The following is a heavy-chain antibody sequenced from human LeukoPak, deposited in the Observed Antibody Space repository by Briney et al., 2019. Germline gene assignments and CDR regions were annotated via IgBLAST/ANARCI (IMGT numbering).Heavy chain of an antibody. CDR1: GFTFSRHW. V-gene: IGHV3-74*01. D-gene: IGHD6-13*01. Sequence: KPGGSLRLSCAASGFTFSRHWMHWVRQAPGKGLVWVSLINNDESTTTYADSVKGRFTISRDNAKNTLYLQMNSLRADDTAVYYCARDTIAAPGDFDYWGQGTLVTVSS. CDR2: INNDESTT. CDR3: ARDTIAAPGDFDY. J-gene: IGHJ4*02.